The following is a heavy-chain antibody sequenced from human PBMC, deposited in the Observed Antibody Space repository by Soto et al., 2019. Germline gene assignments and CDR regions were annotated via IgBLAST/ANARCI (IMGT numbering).Heavy chain of an antibody. Sequence: WTWIRQPPGKGLEWIGHIYYSGTTSYNPSLKSRITISLDMSKNQISLKLSSVTDADTAVYYCAREYHPWGQGTLVTVSS. CDR2: IYYSGTT. CDR3: AREYHP. D-gene: IGHD2-2*02. V-gene: IGHV4-59*01. J-gene: IGHJ5*02.